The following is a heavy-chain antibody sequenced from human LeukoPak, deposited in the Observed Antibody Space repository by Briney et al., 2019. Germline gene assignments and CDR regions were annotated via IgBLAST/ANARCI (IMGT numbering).Heavy chain of an antibody. CDR2: IYYSGST. D-gene: IGHD6-19*01. Sequence: SATLSLTCTVSGGSISSSSYYWGWIRQPPGKGLEWIGSIYYSGSTYYNPTPKSRVTISVDTSKTQFSLKLSSVTAADTAGYYCARHGVLRGWYRLGSFDYWGQGTLVTVSS. J-gene: IGHJ4*02. V-gene: IGHV4-39*01. CDR3: ARHGVLRGWYRLGSFDY. CDR1: GGSISSSSYY.